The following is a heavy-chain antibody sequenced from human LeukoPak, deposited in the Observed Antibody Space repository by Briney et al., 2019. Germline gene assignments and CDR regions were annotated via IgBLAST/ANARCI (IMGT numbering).Heavy chain of an antibody. CDR2: IYPDDSDI. Sequence: GESLKISCKGSGYRFNDYWIGWVRQMPGKGPQWMGIIYPDDSDIRYSPSFQGQVTISADKSIITAYLQWSSLKASDTAMYYCARHGRGSRSPNAFDFWGQGTMVTVSS. CDR1: GYRFNDYW. J-gene: IGHJ3*01. V-gene: IGHV5-51*01. CDR3: ARHGRGSRSPNAFDF. D-gene: IGHD3-10*01.